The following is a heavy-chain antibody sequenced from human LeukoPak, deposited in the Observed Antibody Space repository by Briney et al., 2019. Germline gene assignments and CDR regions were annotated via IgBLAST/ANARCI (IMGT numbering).Heavy chain of an antibody. J-gene: IGHJ6*02. CDR1: GFTFINAW. CDR3: TTVRLYYYYGMDA. CDR2: IKSKTDGGTT. Sequence: GGSLRLSCAASGFTFINAWMSWVRQAPGKGLEWVGHIKSKTDGGTTDYAAPVKGRFTISRDDSKNTLYLQMNSLKIEDTAAYYCTTVRLYYYYGMDAWGQGTTVTVSS. V-gene: IGHV3-15*01.